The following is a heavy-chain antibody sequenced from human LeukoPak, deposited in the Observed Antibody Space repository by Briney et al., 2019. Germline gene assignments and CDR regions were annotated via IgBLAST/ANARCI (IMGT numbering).Heavy chain of an antibody. J-gene: IGHJ4*02. CDR3: ARHREGYYFDY. Sequence: PSETLSHTCTVSGGSISSYYWSWIRQPPGKGLEWIGYIYYSGSTNYNPSLKSRVTISVDTSKNQFSLKLSSVTAADTAVYYCARHREGYYFDYWGQGTLVTVSS. CDR2: IYYSGST. CDR1: GGSISSYY. D-gene: IGHD2-15*01. V-gene: IGHV4-59*08.